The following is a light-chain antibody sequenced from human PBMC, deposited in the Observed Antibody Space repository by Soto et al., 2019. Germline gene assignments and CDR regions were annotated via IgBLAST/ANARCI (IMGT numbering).Light chain of an antibody. Sequence: GDRVTITCRASQSIGTYLHWYQQKAGKAPKLLIYAASNLQSGVPSRFSGSGSGTDFTLTMNSLQPEDFATYYCQQALQSPPWTFGQGTKVDIK. J-gene: IGKJ1*01. CDR3: QQALQSPPWT. V-gene: IGKV1-39*01. CDR1: QSIGTY. CDR2: AAS.